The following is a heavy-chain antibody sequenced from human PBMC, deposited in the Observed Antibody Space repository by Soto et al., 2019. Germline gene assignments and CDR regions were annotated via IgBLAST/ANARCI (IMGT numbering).Heavy chain of an antibody. CDR3: AKEATFDY. CDR1: GFTFSSYG. J-gene: IGHJ4*02. Sequence: QVQLVESGGGVVQPGRSLRLSCAASGFTFSSYGMHWVRQAPGKGLEWVAVISYDGSNKYYADSVKGRFTISRDNSKTTLYLQMNSLRAEDTAVYYCAKEATFDYWGQGTLVTVSS. CDR2: ISYDGSNK. V-gene: IGHV3-30*18.